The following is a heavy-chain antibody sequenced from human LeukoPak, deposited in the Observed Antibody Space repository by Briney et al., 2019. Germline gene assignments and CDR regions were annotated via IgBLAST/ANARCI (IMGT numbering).Heavy chain of an antibody. D-gene: IGHD6-13*01. CDR1: GFTFSSYG. J-gene: IGHJ6*02. CDR2: IWYDGSNK. V-gene: IGHV3-33*01. Sequence: GRSLRLSCAASGFTFSSYGMHWVRQAPGKGLEWVAVIWYDGSNKYYADSVKGRFTISRDNAKNSLYLQMNSLRDEDTAVYYCARESSRYYGMDVWGQGTTVTVSS. CDR3: ARESSRYYGMDV.